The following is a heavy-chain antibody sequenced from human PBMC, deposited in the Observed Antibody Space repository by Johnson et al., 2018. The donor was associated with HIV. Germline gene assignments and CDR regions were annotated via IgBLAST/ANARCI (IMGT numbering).Heavy chain of an antibody. CDR1: GFTVSSNY. V-gene: IGHV3-53*01. CDR2: IYSGGNT. CDR3: AKAPPLSTYDYDAFDV. D-gene: IGHD5-12*01. Sequence: VQLVESGGGLIQPGGSLRLSCAASGFTVSSNYMSWVRQAPGKGLEWVSVIYSGGNTYYADSVKGRFTISRDNSKNTLYLQMNSLRAEDTAVYYCAKAPPLSTYDYDAFDVWGQGTMVTVSS. J-gene: IGHJ3*01.